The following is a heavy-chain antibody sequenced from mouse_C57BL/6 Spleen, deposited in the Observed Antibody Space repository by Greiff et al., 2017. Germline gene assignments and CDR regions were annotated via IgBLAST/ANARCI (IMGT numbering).Heavy chain of an antibody. CDR2: IDPSDSET. Sequence: VQLQQPGAELVRPGSSVKLSCKASGYTFTSYWMHWVKQRPIQGLEWIGNIDPSDSETHYNQKFKDKATLTVDKSSSTAYMQRSSLTSEDSAVXYCANSGGNYGAMDYWGQGTSVTVSS. D-gene: IGHD2-1*01. CDR3: ANSGGNYGAMDY. V-gene: IGHV1-52*01. CDR1: GYTFTSYW. J-gene: IGHJ4*01.